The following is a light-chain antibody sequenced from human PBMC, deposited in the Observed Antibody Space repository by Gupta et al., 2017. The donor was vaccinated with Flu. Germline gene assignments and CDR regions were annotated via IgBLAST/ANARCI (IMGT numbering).Light chain of an antibody. Sequence: ANTRVGYDVDCYHQQSGTTPNILIYGNSNRPSGGPDRFSGAKSTASAALAITGLQAEEDADYYYQSSYDSLSEGVFGRGTELTVL. J-gene: IGLJ2*01. CDR3: QSSYDSLSEGV. CDR1: ANTRVGYD. V-gene: IGLV1-40*03. CDR2: GNS.